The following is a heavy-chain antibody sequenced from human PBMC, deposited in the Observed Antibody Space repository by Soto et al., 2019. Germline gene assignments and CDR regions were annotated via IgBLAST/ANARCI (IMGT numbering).Heavy chain of an antibody. Sequence: EVQLLESGGGLVQPGGSLRLSCAASGFTFSSYAMSCVRQAPGKGLEWVSGISGSGGSTYYADSVKGRFTISRDNSMNTLYLQTNSLRAEDTAVYYCAKERGYNYGYDAMDVWGQGTTVTVSS. D-gene: IGHD5-18*01. CDR3: AKERGYNYGYDAMDV. CDR1: GFTFSSYA. CDR2: ISGSGGST. J-gene: IGHJ6*02. V-gene: IGHV3-23*01.